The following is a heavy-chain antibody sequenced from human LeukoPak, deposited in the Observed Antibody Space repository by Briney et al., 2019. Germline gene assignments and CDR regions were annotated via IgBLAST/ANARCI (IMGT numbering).Heavy chain of an antibody. CDR3: ARMGYCSSTSCPPLTRMDV. D-gene: IGHD2-2*01. V-gene: IGHV3-7*01. CDR1: GFTLSNHW. J-gene: IGHJ6*02. CDR2: IKQDGIEK. Sequence: GGSLRLSCAASGFTLSNHWMIWVRQAPGKGLECVANIKQDGIEKYYLDSVKGRFTISRDNAKNSLYLQMNSLRAEDTAVYYCARMGYCSSTSCPPLTRMDVWGQGTTVTVSS.